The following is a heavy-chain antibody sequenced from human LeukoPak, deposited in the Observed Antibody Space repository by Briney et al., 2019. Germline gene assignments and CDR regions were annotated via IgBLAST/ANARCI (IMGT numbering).Heavy chain of an antibody. CDR3: ARQGGQWLVQGAFDI. J-gene: IGHJ3*02. V-gene: IGHV5-51*01. CDR2: IYPGDSAT. D-gene: IGHD6-19*01. CDR1: GYSFTNYW. Sequence: GASLKISCKGSGYSFTNYWIGWVRQMPGKGLEWMGIIYPGDSATRYSPSFQGQVTISADKSIDTAYLQWSSLKASDTAIYYCARQGGQWLVQGAFDIWGQGTMVTVSS.